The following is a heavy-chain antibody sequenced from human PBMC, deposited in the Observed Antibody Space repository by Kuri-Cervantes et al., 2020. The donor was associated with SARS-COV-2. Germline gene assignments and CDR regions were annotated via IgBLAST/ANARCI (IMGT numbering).Heavy chain of an antibody. CDR2: IYYSGST. CDR1: GGSISSYY. Sequence: SETLSLTCTVSGGSISSYYWSWIRQPPGKGLEWIGYIYYSGSTNYNPSLKSRVTISVDTSKNQFSLKLSSVTAADTAVYYCARRNMDVGGKGTTVTVSS. V-gene: IGHV4-59*01. J-gene: IGHJ6*03. CDR3: ARRNMDV.